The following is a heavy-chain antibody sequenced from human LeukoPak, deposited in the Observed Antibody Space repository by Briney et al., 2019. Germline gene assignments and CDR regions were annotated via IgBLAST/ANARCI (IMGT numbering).Heavy chain of an antibody. V-gene: IGHV3-23*01. CDR1: GFTFSSYA. CDR2: IRGSDDST. Sequence: PGGSLRLSCAASGFTFSSYAITWVRQAPGKGLEWVSTIRGSDDSTYYVDSVKGRFTISRDNSKNTLYLQMNSLRAEDTAIYYCAKDTGPAAGITADYWGQGTLVTVSS. CDR3: AKDTGPAAGITADY. J-gene: IGHJ4*02. D-gene: IGHD6-13*01.